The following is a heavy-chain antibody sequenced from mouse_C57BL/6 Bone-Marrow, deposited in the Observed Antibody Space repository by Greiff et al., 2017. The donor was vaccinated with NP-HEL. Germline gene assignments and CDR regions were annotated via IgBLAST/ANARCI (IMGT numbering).Heavy chain of an antibody. V-gene: IGHV5-12*01. CDR2: ISNGGGST. D-gene: IGHD1-1*01. CDR1: GFTFSDYY. J-gene: IGHJ1*03. Sequence: EVQGVESGGGLVQPGGSLKLSCAASGFTFSDYYMYWVRQTPEKRLEWVAYISNGGGSTYYPDTVKGRFTISSDNAKNTLYLQMSRLKSEDTAMYYCARHGTYYYRPRYWYFEVWGTGTTVTVSS. CDR3: ARHGTYYYRPRYWYFEV.